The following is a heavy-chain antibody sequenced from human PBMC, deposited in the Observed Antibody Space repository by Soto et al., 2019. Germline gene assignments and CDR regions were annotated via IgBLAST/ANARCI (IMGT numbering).Heavy chain of an antibody. CDR1: GGSISSYY. CDR2: IYYSGST. CDR3: ARHNYGSGSTYFDY. Sequence: QVQLQESGPGLVKPSETLSLTCTVSGGSISSYYWSWIRQPPGKGLEWIGYIYYSGSTNYNPSLKSRVTIQVDTSKNKFSLKLNSMTAADTAVYYCARHNYGSGSTYFDYWGQGTLVTVSS. D-gene: IGHD3-10*01. J-gene: IGHJ4*02. V-gene: IGHV4-59*08.